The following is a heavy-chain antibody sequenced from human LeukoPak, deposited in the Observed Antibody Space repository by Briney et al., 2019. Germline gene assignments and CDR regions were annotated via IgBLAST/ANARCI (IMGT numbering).Heavy chain of an antibody. J-gene: IGHJ4*02. Sequence: GGSVRLSCAGSGFTFSTYWMHWVRQVPGKGLVWVSRIGTDGSSTSYTDSVRGRFTISRDNAKNTLYLQMNSLRAEDTAVYYCARVGGSPYFDYWGQGSLVTVSS. CDR1: GFTFSTYW. D-gene: IGHD1-26*01. CDR2: IGTDGSST. CDR3: ARVGGSPYFDY. V-gene: IGHV3-74*01.